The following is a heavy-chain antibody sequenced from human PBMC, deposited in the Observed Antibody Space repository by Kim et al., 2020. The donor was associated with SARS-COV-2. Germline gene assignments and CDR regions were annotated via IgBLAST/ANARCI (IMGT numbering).Heavy chain of an antibody. J-gene: IGHJ6*02. Sequence: SETLSLTCAVYGGSFSGYYWSWIRQPPGKGLEWIGEINHSGSTNYNPSLKSRVTISVDTSKNQFSLKLSSVTAADTAVYYCARTYSSSWYVGAYYYYGMDVWGQGTTVTVSS. V-gene: IGHV4-34*01. CDR2: INHSGST. D-gene: IGHD6-13*01. CDR3: ARTYSSSWYVGAYYYYGMDV. CDR1: GGSFSGYY.